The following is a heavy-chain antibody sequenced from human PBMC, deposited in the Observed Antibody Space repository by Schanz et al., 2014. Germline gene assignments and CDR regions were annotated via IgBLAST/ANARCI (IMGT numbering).Heavy chain of an antibody. D-gene: IGHD5-18*01. CDR3: ARVPDTALVYYHYRMDV. V-gene: IGHV1-69*02. J-gene: IGHJ6*02. CDR2: IIPILGVA. Sequence: QVQLVQSGAEVKRPGSSVKVSCKASGGTFSSYTISWVRQAPGQGLEWMGRIIPILGVANNAQKFQGRVTITADKSTSTAYMELSSLRSEDTAVYYCARVPDTALVYYHYRMDVWGQGTPVTVSS. CDR1: GGTFSSYT.